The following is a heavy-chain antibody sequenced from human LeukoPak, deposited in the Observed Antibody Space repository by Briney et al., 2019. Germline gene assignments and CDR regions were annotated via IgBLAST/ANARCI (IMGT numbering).Heavy chain of an antibody. V-gene: IGHV1-46*01. Sequence: GASVKVSCKASGYTFTSYYMHWVRQAPGQGLEWMGIINPSGGSTSYAQKFQGRVTMTRDTSTSTVYMELSSLRSEDTAVYYCARGTSGWYEGGNWFDPWGQGTLVTVSS. J-gene: IGHJ5*02. CDR2: INPSGGST. D-gene: IGHD6-19*01. CDR1: GYTFTSYY. CDR3: ARGTSGWYEGGNWFDP.